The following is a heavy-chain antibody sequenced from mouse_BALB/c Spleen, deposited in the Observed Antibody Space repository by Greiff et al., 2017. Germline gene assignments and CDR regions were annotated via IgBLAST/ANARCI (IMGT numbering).Heavy chain of an antibody. V-gene: IGHV6-6*02. CDR2: IRWKSNNYAT. CDR3: TRPYYYGSSVFAY. Sequence: EGKLMESGGGLVQPGGSMKLSCVASGFTFSNYWLNWVRQSPEKGLEWVAEIRWKSNNYATHYAESVKGRFTISRDDYKSSVYLQMNNLRAADTGIYYCTRPYYYGSSVFAYWGQGTLVTVSA. J-gene: IGHJ3*01. CDR1: GFTFSNYW. D-gene: IGHD1-1*01.